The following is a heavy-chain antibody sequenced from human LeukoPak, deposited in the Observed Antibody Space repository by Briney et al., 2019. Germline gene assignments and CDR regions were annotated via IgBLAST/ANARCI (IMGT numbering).Heavy chain of an antibody. V-gene: IGHV3-64D*06. Sequence: GGSLRLSCSASGFVFSIYTMYWVRQAPGKGPEYVSTISGSGNGGSIYYTDSVKGRFTISRGDSKSILYLQMNGLRSEDTAVYYCVKDFGRVRGTPDSWGQGTLVTVSS. CDR2: ISGSGNGGSI. D-gene: IGHD3-16*01. J-gene: IGHJ4*02. CDR3: VKDFGRVRGTPDS. CDR1: GFVFSIYT.